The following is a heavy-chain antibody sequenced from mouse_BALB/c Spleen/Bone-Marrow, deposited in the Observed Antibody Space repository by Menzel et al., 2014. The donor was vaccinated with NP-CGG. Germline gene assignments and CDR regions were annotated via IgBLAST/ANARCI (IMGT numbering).Heavy chain of an antibody. Sequence: EVQLVESGGGLVQPGGSLRLSCATSGFTFSDYYMSWVRQPPGKALEWLGFIRNKANGYTTEYSASVKGRFTISRDNSQSILYLQMNPLRAEDSATYYCARDRGLTYFDYWGQGTTLTVSS. CDR2: IRNKANGYTT. J-gene: IGHJ2*01. CDR3: ARDRGLTYFDY. D-gene: IGHD2-4*01. CDR1: GFTFSDYY. V-gene: IGHV7-3*02.